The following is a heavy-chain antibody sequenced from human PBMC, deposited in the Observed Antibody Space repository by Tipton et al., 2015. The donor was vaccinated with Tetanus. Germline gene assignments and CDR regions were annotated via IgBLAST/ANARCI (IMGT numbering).Heavy chain of an antibody. D-gene: IGHD3-10*01. V-gene: IGHV1-3*01. CDR2: INAGNGNI. Sequence: QSGAEVKKPGASVKVSCKASGYTFTNYGMHWVRQAPGQRLEWMGWINAGNGNIKYSQKFQGRVTITRDASARTAYMELSSLRSEDTAVYYCARDYYGSGSYYFFDYWGQGTLVTVSS. J-gene: IGHJ4*02. CDR1: GYTFTNYG. CDR3: ARDYYGSGSYYFFDY.